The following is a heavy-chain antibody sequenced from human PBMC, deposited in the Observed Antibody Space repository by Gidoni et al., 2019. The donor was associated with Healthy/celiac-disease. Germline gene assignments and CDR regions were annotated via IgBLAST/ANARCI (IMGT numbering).Heavy chain of an antibody. CDR3: AKNKLRYFDWLDY. CDR1: GFTFSSYG. CDR2: ISYDGSNK. V-gene: IGHV3-30*18. J-gene: IGHJ4*02. D-gene: IGHD3-9*01. Sequence: QVQLVESGGGVVQPGRSLRPPWAALGFTFSSYGMHWVRQAPGKGLEWVAVISYDGSNKYYADSVKGRFTISRDNSKNTLYLQMNSLRAEDTAVYYCAKNKLRYFDWLDYWGQGTLVTVSS.